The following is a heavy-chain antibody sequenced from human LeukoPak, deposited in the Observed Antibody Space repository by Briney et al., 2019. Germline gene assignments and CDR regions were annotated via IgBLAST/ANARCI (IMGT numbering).Heavy chain of an antibody. Sequence: SETLSLTCTVSGGSISSYYWSLIRQPPGKGLEWIGSIYYSGSTYYNPSLKSRVTISVDTSKNQFSLKLSSVTAADTAVYYCARSATVTNDAFDIWGQGTMVTVSS. J-gene: IGHJ3*02. CDR1: GGSISSYY. V-gene: IGHV4-39*01. D-gene: IGHD4-17*01. CDR2: IYYSGST. CDR3: ARSATVTNDAFDI.